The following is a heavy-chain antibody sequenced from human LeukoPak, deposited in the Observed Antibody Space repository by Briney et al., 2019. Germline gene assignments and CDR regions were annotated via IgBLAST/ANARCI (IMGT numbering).Heavy chain of an antibody. Sequence: SETLSLTCTVSGGSMIRTDYYWGWIRQPPGKGLEWNGSVYHSGTTYFNPSLESRVSVSVDASKSQFSLRLSSVTAADTAVYYCARDPTQYLRYGYFDYWGQGTLVTVSS. D-gene: IGHD4-11*01. J-gene: IGHJ4*02. CDR2: VYHSGTT. CDR3: ARDPTQYLRYGYFDY. CDR1: GGSMIRTDYY. V-gene: IGHV4-39*02.